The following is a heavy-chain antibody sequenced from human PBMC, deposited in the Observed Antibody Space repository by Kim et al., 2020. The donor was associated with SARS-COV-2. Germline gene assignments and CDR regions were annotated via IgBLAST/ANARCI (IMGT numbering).Heavy chain of an antibody. CDR3: ARDGYGSGSYYNGDFDY. D-gene: IGHD3-10*01. J-gene: IGHJ4*02. Sequence: SETLSLTCAVYGGSFSGYYWSWIRQPPGKGLEWIGEINHSGSTNYNPSLKSRVTISVDTSKNQFSLKLSSVTAADTAVYYCARDGYGSGSYYNGDFDYWGQGTLVTVSS. CDR1: GGSFSGYY. V-gene: IGHV4-34*01. CDR2: INHSGST.